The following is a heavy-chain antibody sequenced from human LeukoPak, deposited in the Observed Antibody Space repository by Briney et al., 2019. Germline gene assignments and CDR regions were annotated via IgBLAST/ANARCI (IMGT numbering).Heavy chain of an antibody. CDR1: GFTFSSFE. V-gene: IGHV3-48*03. J-gene: IGHJ4*02. CDR2: INPSGARI. D-gene: IGHD5-24*01. Sequence: PGGSLTLSCAASGFTFSSFELIWVRQAPGRGLEWVSYINPSGARIYYADSVKGRFTISRDNAKNSLYLQMNSLRAEDTGVYYCSIEGSDGYNFDYWGQGTLVTVSS. CDR3: SIEGSDGYNFDY.